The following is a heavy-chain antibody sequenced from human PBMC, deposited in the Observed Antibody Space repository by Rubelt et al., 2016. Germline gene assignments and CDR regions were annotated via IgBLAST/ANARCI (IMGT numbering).Heavy chain of an antibody. CDR2: VDYSGST. V-gene: IGHV4-39*01. Sequence: QLQLQESGPGLVKPSETLSLTCTVSGGAISSSSYYWGWIRQPPGKGLEWIGSVDYSGSTYYHPSLKSRVTISVDTSKNQCSLKLSSVTAADTAVYYCARRGAIFGVVIYFDYWGQGTLVTVSS. D-gene: IGHD3-3*01. CDR3: ARRGAIFGVVIYFDY. J-gene: IGHJ4*02. CDR1: GGAISSSSYY.